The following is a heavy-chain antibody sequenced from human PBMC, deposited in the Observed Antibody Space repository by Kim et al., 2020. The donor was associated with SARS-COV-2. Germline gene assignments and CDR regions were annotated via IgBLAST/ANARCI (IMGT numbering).Heavy chain of an antibody. D-gene: IGHD3-10*02. V-gene: IGHV4-59*13. CDR3: ARANVFPNWFDS. J-gene: IGHJ5*01. CDR1: GGSITSYY. Sequence: SETLSLTCTVSGGSITSYYWTWIRQPPGKGLEWIGYIYYTGNTNYNHSLKSRVTMSIDTSKNQFSLGLSSVTAADTAVYYCARANVFPNWFDSWGQGTLVTVSS. CDR2: IYYTGNT.